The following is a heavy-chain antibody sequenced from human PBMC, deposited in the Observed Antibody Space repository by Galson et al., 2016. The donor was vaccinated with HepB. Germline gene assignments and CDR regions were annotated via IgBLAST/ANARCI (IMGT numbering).Heavy chain of an antibody. J-gene: IGHJ4*02. CDR3: VREEGDFNERGDF. Sequence: SLRLSCAASGFAFSSYALHWVRQAPGKGLEWVALMSNDGRSKYYADPVKGRFTVSRDNSKNTLYLQMNSLRAVDTAVYYCVREEGDFNERGDFWGQGTLVTVSS. V-gene: IGHV3-30*04. D-gene: IGHD2-21*02. CDR1: GFAFSSYA. CDR2: MSNDGRSK.